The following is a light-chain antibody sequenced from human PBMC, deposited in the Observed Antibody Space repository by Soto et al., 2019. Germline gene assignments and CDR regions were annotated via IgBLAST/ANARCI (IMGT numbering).Light chain of an antibody. J-gene: IGLJ2*01. CDR1: SSNIGSNT. CDR3: AAWDDSLNVV. Sequence: QSVLTQPPSASGTPGQRVTISCSGSSSNIGSNTVNWYQQLPGTAPKLLIYSNNQRPSGVPDRFSGSKSGTSASLAISGLQSEDEADYYCAAWDDSLNVVFGGVTKLTVL. V-gene: IGLV1-44*01. CDR2: SNN.